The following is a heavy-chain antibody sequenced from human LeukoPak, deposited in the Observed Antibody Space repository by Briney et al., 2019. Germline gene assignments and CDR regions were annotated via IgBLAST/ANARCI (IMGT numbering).Heavy chain of an antibody. CDR2: IYYSGST. CDR3: ARDSRNDYDHEGLDY. V-gene: IGHV4-61*01. Sequence: PSETLSLTCTVSGGSVSSGSYYWSWIRQPPGKGLEWIGYIYYSGSTNYNPSLKSRVTISVDTSKNQFSLKLSSVTAADTAVYYCARDSRNDYDHEGLDYWGQGTLVTVSS. CDR1: GGSVSSGSYY. J-gene: IGHJ4*02. D-gene: IGHD4-17*01.